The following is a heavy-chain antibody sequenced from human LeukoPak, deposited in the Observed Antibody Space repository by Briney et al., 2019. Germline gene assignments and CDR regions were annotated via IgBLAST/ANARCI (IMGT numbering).Heavy chain of an antibody. Sequence: KPSETLSLTCTVSGGSISSSSYYWGWIRQPPGKGLEWIGSIYYSGSTYYNQSLKSRVTISVDTSKNQFSLKLSSVTAADTAVYYCARLGGPGYWGQGTLVTVSS. V-gene: IGHV4-39*01. CDR2: IYYSGST. CDR3: ARLGGPGY. J-gene: IGHJ4*02. CDR1: GGSISSSSYY.